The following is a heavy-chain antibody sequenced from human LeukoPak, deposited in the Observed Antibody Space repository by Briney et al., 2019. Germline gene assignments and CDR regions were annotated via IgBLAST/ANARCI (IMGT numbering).Heavy chain of an antibody. J-gene: IGHJ3*02. D-gene: IGHD3-3*01. V-gene: IGHV1-69*02. CDR2: IIPILGIA. Sequence: ASVKVSCKASGGTFSSCTISWVRQAPGQGLEWMGRIIPILGIANYAQKFQGRVTITADKSTSTAYMELSSLRSEDTAVYYCASLITIFGVVIQDAFDIWGQGTMVTVSS. CDR1: GGTFSSCT. CDR3: ASLITIFGVVIQDAFDI.